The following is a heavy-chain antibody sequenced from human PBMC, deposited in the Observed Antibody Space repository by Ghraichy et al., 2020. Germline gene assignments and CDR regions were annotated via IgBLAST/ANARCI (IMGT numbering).Heavy chain of an antibody. CDR3: ARDRRENYYGPGTYYYGMDV. J-gene: IGHJ6*02. Sequence: GESLNISCVGSGFTFNRYSITWVRQAPGKGLEWVSCISSSGAYTYYADSVKGRFTISRDNAQNSLSLQMNSLGAEDTAVYYCARDRRENYYGPGTYYYGMDVWGQGTTVTVSS. V-gene: IGHV3-21*01. CDR1: GFTFNRYS. CDR2: ISSSGAYT. D-gene: IGHD3-10*01.